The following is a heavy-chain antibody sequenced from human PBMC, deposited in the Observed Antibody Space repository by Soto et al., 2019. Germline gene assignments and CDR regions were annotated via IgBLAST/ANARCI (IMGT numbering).Heavy chain of an antibody. CDR2: IWYDGSNK. CDR1: GFTFSSYG. CDR3: ARDVVSSTHWYFDL. J-gene: IGHJ2*01. Sequence: GGSLRLSCAASGFTFSSYGMHWVRQAPGKGLEWVAVIWYDGSNKYYADSVKGRFTISRDNSKNTLYLQMNSLRAEDTAVYYCARDVVSSTHWYFDLWGRGTLVTVSS. V-gene: IGHV3-33*01. D-gene: IGHD6-6*01.